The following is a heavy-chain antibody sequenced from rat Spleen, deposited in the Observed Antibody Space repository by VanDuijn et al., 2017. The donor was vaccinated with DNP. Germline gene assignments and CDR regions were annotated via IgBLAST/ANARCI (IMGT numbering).Heavy chain of an antibody. Sequence: EVQLVESGGGLVQPGRSLKLSCAASGFTFSNYGMHWIRQVPGKGLEWVAAITSSGGSTYYPDSVKGRFTISRDNAKSSLYLQMDSLRSEDTATYYCTTDAAYWGQGTLVTVSS. CDR1: GFTFSNYG. CDR2: ITSSGGST. V-gene: IGHV5-19*01. J-gene: IGHJ3*01. CDR3: TTDAAY.